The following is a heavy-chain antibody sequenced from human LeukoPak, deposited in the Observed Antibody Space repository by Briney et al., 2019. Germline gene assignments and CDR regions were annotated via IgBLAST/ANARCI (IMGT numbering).Heavy chain of an antibody. J-gene: IGHJ3*02. D-gene: IGHD3-3*01. CDR2: ISSSSSYT. CDR1: GFTFSDYY. Sequence: KTGGSLRLSCAASGFTFSDYYMSWIRQAPGKGLVWVSYISSSSSYTNYADSVKGRFTISRDNAKNSLYLQMNSLRAEDTAVYYCASTIFGVVTHDAFDIWGQGTMVTVSS. V-gene: IGHV3-11*06. CDR3: ASTIFGVVTHDAFDI.